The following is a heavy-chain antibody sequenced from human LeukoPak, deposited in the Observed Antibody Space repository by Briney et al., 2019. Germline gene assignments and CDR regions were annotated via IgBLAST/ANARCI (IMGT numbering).Heavy chain of an antibody. Sequence: GGSLRLSCAASGFTFQNYAMHWVRQAPGKGLEWFSGISWNSGSIGYVDSVKGRFTISRDNAKNSLYLQMNSLRAEDTAFYYCAKDAGGGNGPFGYLGQGTVVTVSS. CDR3: AKDAGGGNGPFGY. D-gene: IGHD4-23*01. J-gene: IGHJ4*02. CDR1: GFTFQNYA. CDR2: ISWNSGSI. V-gene: IGHV3-9*01.